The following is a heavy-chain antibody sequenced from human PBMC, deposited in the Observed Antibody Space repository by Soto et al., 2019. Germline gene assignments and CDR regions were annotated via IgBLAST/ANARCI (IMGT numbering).Heavy chain of an antibody. J-gene: IGHJ6*02. CDR2: IKSKTDGGTT. Sequence: EVQLVESGGGLVKPGGSLRLSCAASGFTFCNAWMNWVRQAPGKGLEWVGRIKSKTDGGTTDYAAPVKGRFTISRDDSKNTLYLQMNSLKTEDTAVYYCTTDAVSYYGSGSYYYYYGMDVWGQGTTVTVSS. CDR1: GFTFCNAW. V-gene: IGHV3-15*07. D-gene: IGHD3-10*01. CDR3: TTDAVSYYGSGSYYYYYGMDV.